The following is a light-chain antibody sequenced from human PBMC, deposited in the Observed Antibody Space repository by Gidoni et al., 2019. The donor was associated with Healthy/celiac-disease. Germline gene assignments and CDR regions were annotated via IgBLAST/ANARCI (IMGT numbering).Light chain of an antibody. Sequence: DIQMTQSPSSLSASVGDRVTITCQASQSISSYLNWYQQKPGKAPKRLIYAASSLQSGVPSRFSGSGSGTDFTLTISSLQPEDFATYYCQQSYSTLTFGGGTKVEIK. CDR2: AAS. CDR1: QSISSY. CDR3: QQSYSTLT. V-gene: IGKV1-39*01. J-gene: IGKJ4*01.